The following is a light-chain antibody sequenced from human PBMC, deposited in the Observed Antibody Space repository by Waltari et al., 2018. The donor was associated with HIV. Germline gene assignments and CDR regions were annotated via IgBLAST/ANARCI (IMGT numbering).Light chain of an antibody. V-gene: IGLV1-40*01. CDR3: QSYDSSLSGYVV. CDR2: ANT. CDR1: SSNIGADYD. Sequence: QSVLTQPPSVSGAPGQRVTISCTGSSSNIGADYDVHWYQHLPGTAPKLLIYANTQRPSGVPDRFSGAKSGTSASLAITGLQAEDEAEYYCQSYDSSLSGYVVFGGGTKLTVL. J-gene: IGLJ2*01.